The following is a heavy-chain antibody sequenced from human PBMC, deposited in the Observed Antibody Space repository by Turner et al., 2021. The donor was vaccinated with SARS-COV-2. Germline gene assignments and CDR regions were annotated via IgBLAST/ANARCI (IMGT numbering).Heavy chain of an antibody. Sequence: QVQLQESVPGLVKPSQTLSLTCTVSGGSISSGDYYWSWIRQPPGKGLEWVGYIYYSGSTYYNPSLKSRVTISVDTSKNQFSLKLSSVTAADTAVYYCARVVVLRRAYFDYWGQGTLVTVSS. CDR3: ARVVVLRRAYFDY. CDR1: GGSISSGDYY. D-gene: IGHD2-8*01. V-gene: IGHV4-30-4*01. CDR2: IYYSGST. J-gene: IGHJ4*02.